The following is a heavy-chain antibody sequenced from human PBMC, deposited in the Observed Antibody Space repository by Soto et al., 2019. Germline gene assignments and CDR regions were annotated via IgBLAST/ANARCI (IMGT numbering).Heavy chain of an antibody. J-gene: IGHJ5*02. D-gene: IGHD3-3*01. CDR2: INHSGST. V-gene: IGHV4-34*01. CDR3: ATRGKNTYYDFWSGYLNWFDP. CDR1: GGSFSGYY. Sequence: ETLCRTAPGYGGSFSGYYWSGIRQPPGKGLEWIGEINHSGSTNYNPSLKSRVTISVDTSKNQFSLKLSSVTAADTAVYYCATRGKNTYYDFWSGYLNWFDPWGQGTLVTVSS.